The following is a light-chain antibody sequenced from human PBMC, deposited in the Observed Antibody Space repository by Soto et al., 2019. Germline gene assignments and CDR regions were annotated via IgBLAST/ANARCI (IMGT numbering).Light chain of an antibody. Sequence: IVLTQSPVTLSLSPGERATLSCRASQGVNSTYVAWYQQKPGQAPRLRIYAASIRATGIPDRFSGSGSGTDFILAISRLEPEDFVVYYCQHYGSSFTFGPGTKVDIK. V-gene: IGKV3-20*01. CDR1: QGVNSTY. J-gene: IGKJ3*01. CDR2: AAS. CDR3: QHYGSSFT.